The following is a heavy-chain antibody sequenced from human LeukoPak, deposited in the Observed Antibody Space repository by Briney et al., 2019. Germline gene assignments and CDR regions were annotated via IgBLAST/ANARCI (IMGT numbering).Heavy chain of an antibody. Sequence: KPGGSLRLSCAASGFTFSSYSMKWVRQAPGKGLEWVSSISSSSSYIYYADSVKGRFTISRDNAKNSLYLQMNSLRAEDTAVYYCARDYYGSGSRQGFDPWGQGTLVTVSS. V-gene: IGHV3-21*01. CDR3: ARDYYGSGSRQGFDP. J-gene: IGHJ5*02. D-gene: IGHD3-10*01. CDR2: ISSSSSYI. CDR1: GFTFSSYS.